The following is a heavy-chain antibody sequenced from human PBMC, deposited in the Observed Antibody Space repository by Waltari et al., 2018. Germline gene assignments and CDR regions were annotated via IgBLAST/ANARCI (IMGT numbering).Heavy chain of an antibody. J-gene: IGHJ3*02. CDR3: ASQYSSTWDDGGSDFDI. V-gene: IGHV4-61*02. D-gene: IGHD6-13*01. Sequence: QVQLQESGPGLVKPSQTLSLTCTVSGGSISSGNYYWSWIRQPAGKGLEWIGRIYTSGSTKYNPSRKRRVTISVDTSKNHFSRKLTSVTAADTAVYYCASQYSSTWDDGGSDFDIWGQGTMVTVSS. CDR1: GGSISSGNYY. CDR2: IYTSGST.